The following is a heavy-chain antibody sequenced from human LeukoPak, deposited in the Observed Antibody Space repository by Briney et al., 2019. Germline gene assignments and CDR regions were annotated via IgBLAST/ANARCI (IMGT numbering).Heavy chain of an antibody. CDR2: INHSGST. V-gene: IGHV4-34*01. J-gene: IGHJ5*02. CDR3: ARGTDIVVVPAAPRGGWFDP. Sequence: SETLSLTCAVYGGSFSGYYWSWIRQPPGKGLEWIGEINHSGSTNYNPSLKGRVTISVDTSKNQFSLKLSSVTAADTAVYYCARGTDIVVVPAAPRGGWFDPWGQGTLVTVSS. CDR1: GGSFSGYY. D-gene: IGHD2-2*01.